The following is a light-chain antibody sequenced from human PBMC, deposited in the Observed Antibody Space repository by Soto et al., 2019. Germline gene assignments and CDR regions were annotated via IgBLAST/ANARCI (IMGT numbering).Light chain of an antibody. Sequence: EIVLTQSPGTLSLSPGERATLSCRASQSVSTSSLAWYQQKPGQAPRLLIYGASSRTTGIPDRVSGSGSGADSTLSISRLEPEDFAMYYCQQYGSSPYTFGQGTKLAIK. CDR1: QSVSTSS. J-gene: IGKJ2*01. V-gene: IGKV3-20*01. CDR2: GAS. CDR3: QQYGSSPYT.